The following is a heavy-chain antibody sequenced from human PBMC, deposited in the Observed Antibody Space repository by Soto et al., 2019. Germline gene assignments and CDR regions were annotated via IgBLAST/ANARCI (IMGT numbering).Heavy chain of an antibody. CDR2: INAYRGNT. D-gene: IGHD5-18*01. CDR3: ARVKTYGYDY. V-gene: IGHV1-18*01. Sequence: ASVKVSCKASGYTFSNYGIAWVRQAPGQGLEWVGWINAYRGNTNYAQKLQGRVTMTADTSTNTAYMELTSLRSDDTAVYFCARVKTYGYDYWGQGTLVTVSS. J-gene: IGHJ4*01. CDR1: GYTFSNYG.